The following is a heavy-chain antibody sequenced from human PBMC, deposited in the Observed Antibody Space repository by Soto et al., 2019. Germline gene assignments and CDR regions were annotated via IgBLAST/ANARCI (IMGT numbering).Heavy chain of an antibody. J-gene: IGHJ4*02. D-gene: IGHD2-15*01. Sequence: EVQLLESGGGLVQPGGSLRLSCAASGFTFSSYAMSWVRQAPGKGLEWVSAISGSGGSTYYADSVKGRFTISRDNSKNTLYLQMNSLRAEDTAVYYCAKLGYCSGGSCCDDFDYWGQGTLVTVSS. V-gene: IGHV3-23*01. CDR3: AKLGYCSGGSCCDDFDY. CDR2: ISGSGGST. CDR1: GFTFSSYA.